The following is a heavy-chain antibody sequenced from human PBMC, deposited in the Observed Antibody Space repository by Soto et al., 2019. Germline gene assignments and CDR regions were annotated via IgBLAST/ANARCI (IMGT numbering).Heavy chain of an antibody. CDR1: GFTFSSYG. CDR2: ISYDGSNK. CDR3: AKAPPGNIAAAGTFDFDY. V-gene: IGHV3-30*18. J-gene: IGHJ4*02. Sequence: PGGSLRLSCAASGFTFSSYGMHWVRQAPGKGLEWVAVISYDGSNKYYADSVKGRFTISRDNSKNTLYLQMNSLRAEDTAVYYCAKAPPGNIAAAGTFDFDYWGQGTLVTVSS. D-gene: IGHD6-13*01.